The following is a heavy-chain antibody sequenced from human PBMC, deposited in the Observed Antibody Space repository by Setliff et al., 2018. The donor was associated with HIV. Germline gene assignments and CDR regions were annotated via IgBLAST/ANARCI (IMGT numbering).Heavy chain of an antibody. CDR2: IWYDGSNK. D-gene: IGHD3-16*01. J-gene: IGHJ3*02. Sequence: GGSLRLSCAASGFTSSSYGMHWVRRAPGKGLEWVAVIWYDGSNKYYADSVKGRFTISRDNSKNTLYLQMNSLRAEDTAVYYCARDRWGIEKIGAFDIWGQGTMVTV. CDR3: ARDRWGIEKIGAFDI. CDR1: GFTSSSYG. V-gene: IGHV3-33*01.